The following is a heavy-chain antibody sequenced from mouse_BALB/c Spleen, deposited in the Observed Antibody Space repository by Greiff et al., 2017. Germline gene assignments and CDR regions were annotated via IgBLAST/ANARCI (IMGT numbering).Heavy chain of an antibody. V-gene: IGHV1-4*01. Sequence: QVHVKQSGAELARPGASVKMSCKASGYTFTSYTMHWVKQRPGQGLEWIGYINPSSGYTNYNQKFKDKATLTADKSSSTAYMQLSSLTSEDSAVYYCARPYDYDEGGYYFDYWGQGTTLTVSS. CDR2: INPSSGYT. CDR1: GYTFTSYT. CDR3: ARPYDYDEGGYYFDY. J-gene: IGHJ2*01. D-gene: IGHD2-4*01.